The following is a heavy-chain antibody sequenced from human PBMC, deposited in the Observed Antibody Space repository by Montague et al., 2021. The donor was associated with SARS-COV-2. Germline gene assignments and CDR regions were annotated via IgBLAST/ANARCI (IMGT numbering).Heavy chain of an antibody. D-gene: IGHD3-3*01. CDR1: GGSVSSSNYY. CDR3: SRGDFGVVIIPYYYYYMDV. Sequence: SETLSLTCTVSGGSVSSSNYYWGWIRQPPGKGLEWIGSIHYSGSTYYXXXLKSRVTIPLDTSKNQFSLKLNSVTAADTAVYYCSRGDFGVVIIPYYYYYMDVWGKGTTVTVSS. V-gene: IGHV4-39*01. CDR2: IHYSGST. J-gene: IGHJ6*03.